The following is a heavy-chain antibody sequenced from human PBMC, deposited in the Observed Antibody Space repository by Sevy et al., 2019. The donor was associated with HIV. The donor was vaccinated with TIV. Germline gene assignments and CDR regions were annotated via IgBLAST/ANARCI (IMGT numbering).Heavy chain of an antibody. CDR1: GFTFSSYG. D-gene: IGHD2-8*01. CDR3: ARDGELRVDPNYFDY. Sequence: GGSLRLSCAASGFTFSSYGMHWFRQSPGKGLEWVAVIWYDGSNKFYADSVKGRFTISRDNSKNTLYLQMNSLRAEDSAVYYRARDGELRVDPNYFDYWGQGTLVTVSS. J-gene: IGHJ4*02. CDR2: IWYDGSNK. V-gene: IGHV3-33*01.